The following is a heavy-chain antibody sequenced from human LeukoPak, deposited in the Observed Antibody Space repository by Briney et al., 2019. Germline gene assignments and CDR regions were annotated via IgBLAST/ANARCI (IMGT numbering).Heavy chain of an antibody. CDR3: ARDLLLWFGELSGDSDY. J-gene: IGHJ4*02. D-gene: IGHD3-10*01. CDR2: ISSSSSTI. CDR1: GFTFSSYS. V-gene: IGHV3-48*01. Sequence: HPGGSLRLSCAASGFTFSSYSVNWVRQAPGKGLEWVSYISSSSSTIYYADSVKGRFTISRDNSKNTLHLQMNSLRAEDTAVYYCARDLLLWFGELSGDSDYWGQGTLVTVSS.